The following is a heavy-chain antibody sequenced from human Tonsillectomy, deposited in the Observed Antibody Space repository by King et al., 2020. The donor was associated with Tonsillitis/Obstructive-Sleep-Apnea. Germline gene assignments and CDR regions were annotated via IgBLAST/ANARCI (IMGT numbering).Heavy chain of an antibody. CDR3: AGEGIYDSSGYADAFDI. CDR2: ISYDGSNT. V-gene: IGHV3-30*04. D-gene: IGHD3-22*01. CDR1: GFIFSSYA. Sequence: VQLVESGGGVVQPGRSLRLSCAASGFIFSSYAIHWVRQAPGKWLEWVAVISYDGSNTYYADSVKGRFTISRDNSKNTLDLQMNSLRAEDTAVYYCAGEGIYDSSGYADAFDIWGQGTMVTVSS. J-gene: IGHJ3*02.